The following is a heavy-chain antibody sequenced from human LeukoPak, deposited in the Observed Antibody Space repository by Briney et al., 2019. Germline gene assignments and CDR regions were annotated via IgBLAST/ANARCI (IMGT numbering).Heavy chain of an antibody. V-gene: IGHV4-59*01. CDR3: ARGVTGGAGTTYYYYMDV. J-gene: IGHJ6*03. CDR2: IYYSGST. CDR1: GGSISSYY. Sequence: ASETLSLTCTVSGGSISSYYWSWIRQPPGKGLEWIGFIYYSGSTNYNPSLKSRVTISVDTSNNQFSLKLSSVTAADTAVYYCARGVTGGAGTTYYYYMDVWGKGTTVTVSS. D-gene: IGHD1-7*01.